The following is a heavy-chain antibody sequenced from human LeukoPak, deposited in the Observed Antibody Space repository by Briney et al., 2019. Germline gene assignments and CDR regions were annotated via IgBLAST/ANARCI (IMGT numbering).Heavy chain of an antibody. D-gene: IGHD2-2*01. CDR2: INHSGST. CDR3: ARRRCSSTSCYAYRVVVNWFDP. V-gene: IGHV4-34*01. Sequence: SETLSLTCAVYGGSFSGYYWSWIRQPPGKGLEWIGEINHSGSTNYNPSLKSRVTISVDTSKNQFSLKLSSVTAADTTVYYCARRRCSSTSCYAYRVVVNWFDPWGQGTLVTVSS. CDR1: GGSFSGYY. J-gene: IGHJ5*02.